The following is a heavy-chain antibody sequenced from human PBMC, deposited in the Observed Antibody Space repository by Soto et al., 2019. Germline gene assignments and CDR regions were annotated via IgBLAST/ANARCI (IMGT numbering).Heavy chain of an antibody. CDR1: GFTFSTYS. CDR3: ARYDIGGYYWPYYYDGMDL. V-gene: IGHV3-21*01. D-gene: IGHD3-22*01. Sequence: EVQLVESGGGLVKPGGSLRLSCAASGFTFSTYSMNWVRQAPGKGLEWVSSISSSGSYIYYEDSVKGRFNISRDNDKNGQYVKLNSLRAEDTAVYYWARYDIGGYYWPYYYDGMDLWGQGTTVTVSS. CDR2: ISSSGSYI. J-gene: IGHJ6*02.